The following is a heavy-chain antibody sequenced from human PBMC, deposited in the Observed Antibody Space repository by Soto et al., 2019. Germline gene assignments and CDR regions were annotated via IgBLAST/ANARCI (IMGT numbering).Heavy chain of an antibody. V-gene: IGHV4-59*11. J-gene: IGHJ5*02. CDR3: ARGRGFDP. CDR1: GCSISNHD. Sequence: SATLSLTCTFSGCSISNHDWSWLRQPPGKGLEWIGYIYYSGSTNYNPSLKSRVTISVDTSKNQFSLKLSSVTAADTAVYYCARGRGFDPWGQGTLVTVSS. CDR2: IYYSGST.